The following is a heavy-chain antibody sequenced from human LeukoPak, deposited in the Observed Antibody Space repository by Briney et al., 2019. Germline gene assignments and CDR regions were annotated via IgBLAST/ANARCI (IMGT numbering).Heavy chain of an antibody. CDR2: IRYDGSNK. D-gene: IGHD6-13*01. CDR1: GFTFSSYG. Sequence: GGSLRLSCAASGFTFSSYGMHWVRQAPGKGLEWVAFIRYDGSNKYYADSVKGRFTISRDNSKNTLYLQMNSLRPEDTAVCYCARRWSFDYWGQGTLVTVSS. CDR3: ARRWSFDY. V-gene: IGHV3-30*02. J-gene: IGHJ4*02.